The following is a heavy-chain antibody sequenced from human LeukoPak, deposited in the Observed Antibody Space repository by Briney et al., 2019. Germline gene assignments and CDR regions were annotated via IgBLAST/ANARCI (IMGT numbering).Heavy chain of an antibody. J-gene: IGHJ4*02. CDR2: ISSSSSTI. Sequence: PGGSLRLSCAASGFIFSSYHMNWVRQAPGKGLEWVSYISSSSSTIHYADSVKGRFTISRDNAKNSLDLQMNSLRDEDTAVYYCADLEGWRGYWGQGTLVTVSS. CDR3: ADLEGWRGY. V-gene: IGHV3-48*02. CDR1: GFIFSSYH. D-gene: IGHD3-3*01.